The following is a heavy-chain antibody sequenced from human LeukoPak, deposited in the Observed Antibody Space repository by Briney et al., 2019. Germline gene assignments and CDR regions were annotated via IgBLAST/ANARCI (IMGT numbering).Heavy chain of an antibody. CDR2: IKHSGST. CDR3: ARRRRAPYYYMDV. V-gene: IGHV4-34*01. Sequence: SETLSLTCAVYGGSFSGYYWSWIRQPPGKGLEWIGEIKHSGSTNYNPSLKSRVTISVDTSKNQFSLKLSSVTAADTAVYYCARRRRAPYYYMDVWGKGTTVTVSS. J-gene: IGHJ6*03. CDR1: GGSFSGYY.